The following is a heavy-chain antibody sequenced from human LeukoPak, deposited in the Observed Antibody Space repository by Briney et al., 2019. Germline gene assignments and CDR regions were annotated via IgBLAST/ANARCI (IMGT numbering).Heavy chain of an antibody. CDR2: ISSRSTYI. V-gene: IGHV3-21*01. D-gene: IGHD3-10*01. CDR1: GFTFSSYS. J-gene: IGHJ4*02. Sequence: PGGSLRLSCAASGFTFSSYSMNWVRQAPGKGLEWVSSISSRSTYIYYADSVKGRFTISRDNAKNSLYLQMNSLRAEDTAVYYCARDSGTFSLDYWGQGTLVTVSS. CDR3: ARDSGTFSLDY.